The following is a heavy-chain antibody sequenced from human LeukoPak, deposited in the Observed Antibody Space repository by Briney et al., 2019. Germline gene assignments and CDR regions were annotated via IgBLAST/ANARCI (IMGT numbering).Heavy chain of an antibody. Sequence: RSGGSLRLSCAASGFTFDDYGMSWIRQAPGKGLEWVSGISWNGGSTGYADSVKGRFTISRDNSKNTLYLQMNSLRAEDTAVYYCARYVTVADYWGQGTLVTVSS. J-gene: IGHJ4*02. CDR3: ARYVTVADY. CDR2: ISWNGGST. CDR1: GFTFDDYG. V-gene: IGHV3-20*04. D-gene: IGHD6-19*01.